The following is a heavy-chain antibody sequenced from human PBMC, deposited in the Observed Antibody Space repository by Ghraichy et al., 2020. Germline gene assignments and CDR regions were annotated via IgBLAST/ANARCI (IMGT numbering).Heavy chain of an antibody. CDR3: ARSVYDSSGYYYVDFDY. Sequence: SETLSLTCAVYGGSFSGYYWSWIRQPPGKGLEWIGEINHSGSTNYNPSLKSRVTISVDTSKNQFSLKLSSVTAADTAVYYCARSVYDSSGYYYVDFDYWGQGTLVTVSS. CDR2: INHSGST. CDR1: GGSFSGYY. J-gene: IGHJ4*02. V-gene: IGHV4-34*01. D-gene: IGHD3-22*01.